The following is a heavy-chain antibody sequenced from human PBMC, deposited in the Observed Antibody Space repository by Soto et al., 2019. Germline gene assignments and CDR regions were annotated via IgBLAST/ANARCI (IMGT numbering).Heavy chain of an antibody. D-gene: IGHD5-12*01. J-gene: IGHJ3*02. Sequence: EAQLVESGGGLVQPGESLRLCCAASGFTFSRSGMNWVRQAPGKGLEWVSYISSGSDTTYYADSVRGRFTGSRDNAKEAWGRERTSLGHNGTARNYWVGGGWLGDAFDIWGHGTMVSVSS. CDR2: ISSGSDTT. CDR1: GFTFSRSG. CDR3: VGGGWLGDAFDI. V-gene: IGHV3-48*02.